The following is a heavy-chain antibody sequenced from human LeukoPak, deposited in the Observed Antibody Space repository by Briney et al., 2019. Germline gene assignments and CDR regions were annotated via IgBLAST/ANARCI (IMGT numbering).Heavy chain of an antibody. CDR1: GFTFSTYG. D-gene: IGHD4-17*01. V-gene: IGHV3-23*01. Sequence: GRSLRLSCAASGFTFSTYGMHWVRQAPGKGLEWVSAISGSGGSTYYADSVKGRFTISRDNSKNTLYLQTNSLRAEDTAMYYCARETHGVNFDYWGQGTLVTVSS. CDR3: ARETHGVNFDY. CDR2: ISGSGGST. J-gene: IGHJ4*02.